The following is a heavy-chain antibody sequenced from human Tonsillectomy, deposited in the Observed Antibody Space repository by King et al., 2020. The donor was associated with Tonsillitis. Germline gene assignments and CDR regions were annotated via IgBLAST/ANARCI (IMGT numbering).Heavy chain of an antibody. D-gene: IGHD3-22*01. Sequence: VQLVESGGGVVQPGGSLRLSCAASGFTFNNYGMHWVRQAPGRGLEWVTFIRYDGDYKCYADSVKGRFNVSRDNSKNTLYLQMNSLRAEDTAVYYCAAEGGYDGRCINAFDIWRQGTMVTLSS. CDR2: IRYDGDYK. J-gene: IGHJ3*02. CDR3: AAEGGYDGRCINAFDI. V-gene: IGHV3-30*02. CDR1: GFTFNNYG.